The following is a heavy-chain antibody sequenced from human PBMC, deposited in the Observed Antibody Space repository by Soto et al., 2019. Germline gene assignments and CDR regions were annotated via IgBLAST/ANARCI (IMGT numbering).Heavy chain of an antibody. J-gene: IGHJ4*02. D-gene: IGHD5-12*01. CDR3: AREKGYISGPKNFDY. CDR2: IYDSGSS. CDR1: VASISSGDYF. Sequence: TLSLSGTVSVASISSGDYFWSWIRQSPGKGLEWIGYIYDSGSSYYNPSLKSRVSMSVDTSKNQFSLKLSSVTAADTAVYYCAREKGYISGPKNFDYWGQGTLVTVSS. V-gene: IGHV4-30-4*01.